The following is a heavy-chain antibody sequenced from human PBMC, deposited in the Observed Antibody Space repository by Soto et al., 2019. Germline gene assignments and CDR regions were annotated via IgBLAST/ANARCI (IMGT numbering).Heavy chain of an antibody. CDR3: ARAGYTYGSLYYGMDV. CDR2: IDAGNGNT. CDR1: GYTFTSYP. D-gene: IGHD5-18*01. J-gene: IGHJ6*02. V-gene: IGHV1-3*01. Sequence: ASVKVSCKASGYTFTSYPTHWVRQAPGQRLEWMGWIDAGNGNTKYSQKFRGRVTFTTDTSASTAYMDLSSLRSEDTAVYYCARAGYTYGSLYYGMDVWGQGTTVTVPS.